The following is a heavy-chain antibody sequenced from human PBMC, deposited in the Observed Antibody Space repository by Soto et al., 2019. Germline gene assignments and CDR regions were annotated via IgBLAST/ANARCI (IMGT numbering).Heavy chain of an antibody. D-gene: IGHD3-3*01. CDR1: GFTFSSYW. V-gene: IGHV3-7*01. CDR2: IKQDGSEK. J-gene: IGHJ6*02. Sequence: GGSLRLSCAASGFTFSSYWMSWVRQAPGKGLEWVANIKQDGSEKYYVDSVKGRFTISRDNAKNSLYLQMNSLRAEDTAVYYCAREAIFGVVKVYYYYGMDVWGQGTKVTVSS. CDR3: AREAIFGVVKVYYYYGMDV.